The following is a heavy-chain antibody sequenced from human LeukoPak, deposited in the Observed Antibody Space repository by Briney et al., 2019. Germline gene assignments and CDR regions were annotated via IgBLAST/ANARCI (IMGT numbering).Heavy chain of an antibody. Sequence: GRSLRLSCAVSGFTFNNYPMSWVRQAPGKGLEWVSSISGSGTTTHYADSVKGRFTISRDNSKNTLYLEMNSLRAEDTAIYYCAKDYGDSDWFDPWGQGTLVTVSS. J-gene: IGHJ5*02. V-gene: IGHV3-23*01. D-gene: IGHD4-17*01. CDR1: GFTFNNYP. CDR2: ISGSGTTT. CDR3: AKDYGDSDWFDP.